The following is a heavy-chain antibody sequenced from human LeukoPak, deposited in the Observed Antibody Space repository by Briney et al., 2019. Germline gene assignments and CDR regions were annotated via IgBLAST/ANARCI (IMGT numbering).Heavy chain of an antibody. CDR3: ARDPEDSSGYFGRAFDI. J-gene: IGHJ3*02. Sequence: GASVKVSCKASGYTFTGYYMHWVRQAPGQGLEWTGWINPNSGGTNYAQKFQGRVTMTRDTSTSTVYMELSSLRSEDTAVYYCARDPEDSSGYFGRAFDIWGQGTMVTVSS. CDR1: GYTFTGYY. CDR2: INPNSGGT. V-gene: IGHV1-2*02. D-gene: IGHD3-22*01.